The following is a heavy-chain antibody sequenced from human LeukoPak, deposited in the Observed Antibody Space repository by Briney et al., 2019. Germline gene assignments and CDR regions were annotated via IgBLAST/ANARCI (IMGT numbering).Heavy chain of an antibody. CDR1: GFTFGGDS. CDR2: ISSSSSYI. Sequence: GGSLSLSWAAPGFTFGGDSMSWARQAPGKGLEWVSSISSSSSYIYYADSVKGRFTISRDNATNSLYLQMNSLRAEDTAVYYCARVSVVVVAASDYWGQGTLVTVSS. V-gene: IGHV3-21*01. D-gene: IGHD2-15*01. J-gene: IGHJ4*02. CDR3: ARVSVVVVAASDY.